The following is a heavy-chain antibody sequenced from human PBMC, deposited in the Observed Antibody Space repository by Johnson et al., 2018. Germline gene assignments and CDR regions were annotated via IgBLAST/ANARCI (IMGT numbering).Heavy chain of an antibody. D-gene: IGHD5-24*01. CDR1: GGSFSGYY. CDR2: INHSGST. Sequence: QVQLQQWGAGLLKPSETLSLTCAVYGGSFSGYYWSWIRQPPGKGLEWIGEINHSGSTNYNPSLKSRVTISVDRSKNQFSLKLSSVPAADTAVYYCTREMTLYYYYYYMDVWGKGTTVTVSS. J-gene: IGHJ6*03. CDR3: TREMTLYYYYYYMDV. V-gene: IGHV4-34*01.